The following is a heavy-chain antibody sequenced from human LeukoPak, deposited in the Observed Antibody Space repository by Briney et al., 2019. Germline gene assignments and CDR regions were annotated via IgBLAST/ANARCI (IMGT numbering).Heavy chain of an antibody. J-gene: IGHJ4*02. CDR1: GYTFTRYG. D-gene: IGHD3-9*01. V-gene: IGHV1-18*01. Sequence: ASVTVSCKASGYTFTRYGISWVRQAPGQGLEWMGWISAYNGNTNYAQKLQGRVTMTTDTSTSTAHMELRSLRSDDTAVYYCARASDDILTGYSYYFDYWGQGTLVTVSS. CDR2: ISAYNGNT. CDR3: ARASDDILTGYSYYFDY.